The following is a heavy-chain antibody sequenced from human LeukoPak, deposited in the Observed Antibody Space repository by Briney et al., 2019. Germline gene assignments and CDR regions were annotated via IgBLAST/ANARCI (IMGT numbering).Heavy chain of an antibody. Sequence: SETPSLTCTVSGASISTYYWSWIRQPPGKGLEWIAYMYDSGNTDYNPSLKSRVTISTDTSKNQFSLKLNSVTAADTAVYYCASNDEYFQHWGQGTLVTVSS. CDR1: GASISTYY. CDR3: ASNDEYFQH. CDR2: MYDSGNT. J-gene: IGHJ1*01. V-gene: IGHV4-59*01.